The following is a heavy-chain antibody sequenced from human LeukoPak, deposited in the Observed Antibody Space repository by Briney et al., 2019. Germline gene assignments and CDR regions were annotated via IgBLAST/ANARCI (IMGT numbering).Heavy chain of an antibody. CDR1: GFTFSSYW. Sequence: GGSLRLSCAASGFTFSSYWMHWVRQVPGRGLVWVSRINSDGSSTAYADSVKGRFTISRDNGKDTLYLQMNSLRAEDTAVHYCAALDHGHDYWGQGTLVTVSS. V-gene: IGHV3-74*01. J-gene: IGHJ4*02. CDR3: AALDHGHDY. CDR2: INSDGSST.